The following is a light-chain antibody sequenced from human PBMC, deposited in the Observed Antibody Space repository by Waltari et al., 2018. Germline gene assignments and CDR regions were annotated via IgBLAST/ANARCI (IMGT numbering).Light chain of an antibody. CDR3: QHYVRLPAT. CDR1: QRVSRD. V-gene: IGKV3-20*01. CDR2: GAS. Sequence: EIVLTQSPGRLSSSPGERVTLSCRASQRVSRDLAWYQQKPGQAPRLLIFGASNRATGIPDRFSGSGSETDFSLTISRLEPEDFAVYYCQHYVRLPATFGRGTKVEIK. J-gene: IGKJ1*01.